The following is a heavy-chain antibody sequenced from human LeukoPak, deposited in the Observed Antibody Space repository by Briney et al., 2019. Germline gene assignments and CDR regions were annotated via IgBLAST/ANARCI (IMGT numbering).Heavy chain of an antibody. CDR2: ISAYNGNT. CDR1: GYTFTSYG. Sequence: ASVKVSCKASGYTFTSYGISWVRQAPGQGLEWMGWISAYNGNTNYAQKLQGRVTMTTDTSTSTAYMELRSLRSDDTAVYYCARDRPPRHGDYYYYYGMDVWGQVTTVTVSS. J-gene: IGHJ6*02. CDR3: ARDRPPRHGDYYYYYGMDV. V-gene: IGHV1-18*01. D-gene: IGHD4-17*01.